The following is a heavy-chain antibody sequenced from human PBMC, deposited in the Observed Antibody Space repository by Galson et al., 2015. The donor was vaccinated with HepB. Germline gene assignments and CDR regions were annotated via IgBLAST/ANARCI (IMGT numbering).Heavy chain of an antibody. CDR3: ARVRGEVQGVISLYYYMDV. CDR1: GYTFTSYG. D-gene: IGHD3-10*01. CDR2: MNPNSGNT. J-gene: IGHJ6*03. V-gene: IGHV1-8*01. Sequence: SVKVSCKASGYTFTSYGINWVRQATGQGLEWMGWMNPNSGNTGYAQKFQGRVTMTRNTSISTAYMELSSLRSEDTAVYYCARVRGEVQGVISLYYYMDVWGKGTTVTVSS.